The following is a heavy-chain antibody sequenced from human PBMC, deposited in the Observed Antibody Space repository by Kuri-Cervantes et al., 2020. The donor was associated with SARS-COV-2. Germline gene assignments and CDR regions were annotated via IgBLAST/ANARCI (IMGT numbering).Heavy chain of an antibody. D-gene: IGHD1-26*01. Sequence: ASVKVSCKGYGYTVSSYGIAWVRQAPGQGLEWMAWIRVSNGNTNSAQKFQARVAMTTDTSTNTVFMELRSPRSDDTAVYYCARLYYGRYSDGFDIWGQGTLVTVSS. V-gene: IGHV1-18*04. CDR3: ARLYYGRYSDGFDI. CDR2: IRVSNGNT. CDR1: GYTVSSYG. J-gene: IGHJ3*02.